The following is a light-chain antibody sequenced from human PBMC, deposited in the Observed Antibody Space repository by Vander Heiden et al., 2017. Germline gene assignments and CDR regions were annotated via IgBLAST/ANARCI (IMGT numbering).Light chain of an antibody. Sequence: IVLTPTPLSLSVTPGQPASISCQPSQSLLQRDGKAYLYWYRQKPGQPPQLLINEVSNRFWGVPDRFSGSESGTDFTRKISRVEAEDVGVYYCMQSIQLPPFTFGMGPKWISN. J-gene: IGKJ3*01. V-gene: IGKV2D-29*01. CDR2: EVS. CDR1: QSLLQRDGKAY. CDR3: MQSIQLPPFT.